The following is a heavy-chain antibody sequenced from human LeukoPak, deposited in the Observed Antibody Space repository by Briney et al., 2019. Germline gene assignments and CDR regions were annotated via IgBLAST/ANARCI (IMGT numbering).Heavy chain of an antibody. CDR3: ARAQFVRDGMDV. J-gene: IGHJ6*02. CDR1: GGSISSYY. V-gene: IGHV4-59*01. Sequence: SETLSLTCTVSGGSISSYYWSWIRQPPGKGLEWIAYIYYTGNTNYNPSPKSRVTISVDTSKNQFSLKLRSVTAADTAVYYCARAQFVRDGMDVWGQGTTVTVSS. CDR2: IYYTGNT. D-gene: IGHD6-6*01.